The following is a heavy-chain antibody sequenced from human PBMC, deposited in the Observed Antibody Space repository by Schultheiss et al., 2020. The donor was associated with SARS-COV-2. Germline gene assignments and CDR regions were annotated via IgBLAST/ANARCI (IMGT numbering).Heavy chain of an antibody. D-gene: IGHD5-12*01. CDR2: ISSSSSYI. CDR3: ASSVATMGGGAFDI. Sequence: GGSLRLSCAASGFTFSSYDMHWVRQATGKGLEWVSSISSSSSYIYYADSVKGRFTISRDNAKNSLYLQMNSLRAEDTAVYYCASSVATMGGGAFDIWGQGTMVTVSS. V-gene: IGHV3-21*01. CDR1: GFTFSSYD. J-gene: IGHJ3*02.